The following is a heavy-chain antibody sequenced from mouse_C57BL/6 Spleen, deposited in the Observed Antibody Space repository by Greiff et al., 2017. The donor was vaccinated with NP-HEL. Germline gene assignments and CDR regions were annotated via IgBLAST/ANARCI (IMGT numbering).Heavy chain of an antibody. V-gene: IGHV7-1*01. Sequence: EVKVVESGGGLVQSGRSLRLSCATSGFTFSDFYMEWVRQAPGQGLEWIAASRNKANDYTTEYSASVKGRFIVSRDTSQSILYLQMNALRAEDTAIYYCARAAYYSAFDYWGQGTTLTVSS. CDR2: SRNKANDYTT. J-gene: IGHJ2*01. CDR1: GFTFSDFY. D-gene: IGHD2-12*01. CDR3: ARAAYYSAFDY.